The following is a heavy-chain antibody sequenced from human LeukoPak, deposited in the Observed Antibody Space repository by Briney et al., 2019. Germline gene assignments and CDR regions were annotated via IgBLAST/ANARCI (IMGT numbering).Heavy chain of an antibody. Sequence: GPSVKVSFKASGYTFTTYGITWVRQAPGQGLEWMGWISAYNGNTNYAQKLQGRVTMTTDTSTSTAYMELRSLRSDDTAVYYCARDPQQLVGATGGGFQYWGQGTLVTVSS. D-gene: IGHD1-26*01. CDR1: GYTFTTYG. V-gene: IGHV1-18*01. CDR2: ISAYNGNT. J-gene: IGHJ4*02. CDR3: ARDPQQLVGATGGGFQY.